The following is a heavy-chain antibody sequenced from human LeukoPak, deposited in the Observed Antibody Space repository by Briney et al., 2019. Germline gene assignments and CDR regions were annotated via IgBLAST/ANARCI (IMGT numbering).Heavy chain of an antibody. Sequence: PSETLSLTCTVSGGSISSYYWSWIRQPPGKGLEWIGYIYYSGSTNYNPSLKSRVTISVDTSKNQSSLKLSSVTAADTAVYYCARHDYDFWSGYSSFDYWGQGTLVTVSS. J-gene: IGHJ4*02. CDR1: GGSISSYY. D-gene: IGHD3-3*01. CDR3: ARHDYDFWSGYSSFDY. V-gene: IGHV4-59*08. CDR2: IYYSGST.